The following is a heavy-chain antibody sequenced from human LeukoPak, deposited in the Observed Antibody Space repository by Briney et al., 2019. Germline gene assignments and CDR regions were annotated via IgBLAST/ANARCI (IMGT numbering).Heavy chain of an antibody. Sequence: ASVKVSCKASGYTFTSYGISWVRQAPGQGLEWMGWISAYNGNTNYAQKLQGRVTMTTDTSTSTAYMELRGLRSDDKAVYYCARAGPQLVTEYYGMDVWGQGTTVTVSS. D-gene: IGHD6-13*01. CDR2: ISAYNGNT. CDR3: ARAGPQLVTEYYGMDV. CDR1: GYTFTSYG. V-gene: IGHV1-18*01. J-gene: IGHJ6*02.